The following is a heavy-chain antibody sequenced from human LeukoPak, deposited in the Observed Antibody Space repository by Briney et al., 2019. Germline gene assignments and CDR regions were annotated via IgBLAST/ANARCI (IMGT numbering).Heavy chain of an antibody. CDR1: GYTFTGYP. Sequence: ASVKVSCKASGYTFTGYPIGWVRQAPGQGLEWMGWISTYNGNTNYAQKLQGRVTMTTDTSTSTASMELRNLTSDDTAVYYRARGVAGYYYYMDVWGKGITVTVS. D-gene: IGHD6-19*01. J-gene: IGHJ6*03. CDR2: ISTYNGNT. V-gene: IGHV1-18*01. CDR3: ARGVAGYYYYMDV.